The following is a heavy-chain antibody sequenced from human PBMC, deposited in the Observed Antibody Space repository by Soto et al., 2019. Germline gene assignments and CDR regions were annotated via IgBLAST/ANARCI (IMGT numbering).Heavy chain of an antibody. CDR3: ARGSSGWYENWYFDL. CDR2: IIPILGIA. CDR1: GGTFSSYT. V-gene: IGHV1-69*02. Sequence: QVQLVQSGAEVKKPGSSVKVSCKASGGTFSSYTISWVRQAPGQGLEWLGRIIPILGIANYAQKFQGRVTITADKSTSTAYMALSSLRSEDTAVYYCARGSSGWYENWYFDLWGRGTLVTVSS. D-gene: IGHD6-19*01. J-gene: IGHJ2*01.